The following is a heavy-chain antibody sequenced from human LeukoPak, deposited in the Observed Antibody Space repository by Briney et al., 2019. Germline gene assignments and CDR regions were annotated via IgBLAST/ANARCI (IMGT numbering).Heavy chain of an antibody. D-gene: IGHD2-15*01. CDR3: ARDGYGGGFHPSDY. CDR1: GGSVSSGDYY. CDR2: IYYSGST. V-gene: IGHV4-31*03. Sequence: PSQTLSLTCTVSGGSVSSGDYYWSWIRQHPGKGLEWIGYIYYSGSTYYNPSLKSRLTISLDTSKNQFSLKLSSVTAADTAVYYCARDGYGGGFHPSDYWGRGALVTVSS. J-gene: IGHJ4*02.